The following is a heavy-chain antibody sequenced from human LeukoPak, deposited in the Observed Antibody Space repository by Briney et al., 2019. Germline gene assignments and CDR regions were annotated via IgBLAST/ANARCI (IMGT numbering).Heavy chain of an antibody. D-gene: IGHD2-15*01. CDR3: AKFMDIVVVVALDY. CDR1: GFTFSSYA. J-gene: IGHJ4*02. V-gene: IGHV3-23*01. Sequence: GGSLRLSCAASGFTFSSYAMSWVRLAPGKGLEWVSAISGSGGSTYYADSVKGRFTISRDNSKNTLYLQMNSLRAEDTAVYYCAKFMDIVVVVALDYWGQGTLVTVSS. CDR2: ISGSGGST.